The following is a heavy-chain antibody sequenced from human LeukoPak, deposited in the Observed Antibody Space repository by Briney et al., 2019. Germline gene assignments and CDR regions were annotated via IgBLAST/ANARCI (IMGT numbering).Heavy chain of an antibody. Sequence: GGSLRLSCAASGLTFSDSDIHWVRQASGKGLEWVGRIRSIANSYATSYAASVKGRFTISKDDSKNSAFLQMNSLKTEHTAVYYCTRVTTVVDFDYWGQGTLVTVSS. V-gene: IGHV3-73*01. CDR3: TRVTTVVDFDY. CDR2: IRSIANSYAT. J-gene: IGHJ4*02. D-gene: IGHD4-23*01. CDR1: GLTFSDSD.